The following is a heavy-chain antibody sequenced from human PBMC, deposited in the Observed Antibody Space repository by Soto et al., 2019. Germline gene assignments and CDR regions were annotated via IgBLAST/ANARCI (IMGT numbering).Heavy chain of an antibody. D-gene: IGHD1-26*01. Sequence: GGSLRLSCAASGFTFSSYGMHWVRQAPGKGLEWVAVIWYDGSNKYYAGSVKGRFTISRDNSKNTLYLQMNSLRAEDTAVYYCARDTGSSDFDYWGQGTLVTVSS. CDR3: ARDTGSSDFDY. V-gene: IGHV3-33*01. CDR1: GFTFSSYG. J-gene: IGHJ4*02. CDR2: IWYDGSNK.